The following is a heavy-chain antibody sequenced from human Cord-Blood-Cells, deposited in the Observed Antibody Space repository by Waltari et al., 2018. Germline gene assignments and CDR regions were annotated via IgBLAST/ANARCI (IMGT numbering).Heavy chain of an antibody. CDR1: GGSFSGYY. D-gene: IGHD3-22*01. CDR3: ARHPLYDSSGYYYDY. V-gene: IGHV4-34*01. Sequence: QVQLQQWGAGLLKPSETLSPTCAVYGGSFSGYYWSWIRQPPGKGLEWIGEINHSGSTNYNPSLKSRVTISVDTSKNQFSLKLSSVTAADTAVYYCARHPLYDSSGYYYDYWGQGTLVTVSS. CDR2: INHSGST. J-gene: IGHJ4*02.